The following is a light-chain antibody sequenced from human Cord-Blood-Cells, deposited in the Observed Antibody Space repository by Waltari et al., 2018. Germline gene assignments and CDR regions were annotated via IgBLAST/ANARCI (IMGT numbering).Light chain of an antibody. CDR3: SSYTGSSTWV. J-gene: IGLJ3*02. CDR2: DVS. CDR1: SSDVGGYNY. V-gene: IGLV2-14*01. Sequence: QSALTQPASVSGSPGQSITISCTGTSSDVGGYNYVSWYQQHPGKAPKHRIYDVSKRPSGVSNRFSGSKSGNTASLTSSGLQAEDEADYYCSSYTGSSTWVFGGGTKLSVL.